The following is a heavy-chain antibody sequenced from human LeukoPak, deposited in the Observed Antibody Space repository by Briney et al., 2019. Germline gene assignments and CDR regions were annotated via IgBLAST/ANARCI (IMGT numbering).Heavy chain of an antibody. CDR2: ISSGSSYI. CDR3: AKKYSSGWLDY. V-gene: IGHV3-21*01. CDR1: GFTFSSYS. D-gene: IGHD6-19*01. J-gene: IGHJ4*02. Sequence: GGSLRLSCAASGFTFSSYSMNWVRQAPGKGLEWVSSISSGSSYIYYADSVKGRFTISRDNAKNSLYLQMNSLRADDTAVYYCAKKYSSGWLDYWGQGTLVTVSS.